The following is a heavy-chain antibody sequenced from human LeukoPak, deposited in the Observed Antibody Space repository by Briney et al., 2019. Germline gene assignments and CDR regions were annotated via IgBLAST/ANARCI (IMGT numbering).Heavy chain of an antibody. CDR3: ARDLGYCSSNSCRYFDY. CDR2: ISYSGST. V-gene: IGHV4-31*03. CDR1: GDSISSGGYY. Sequence: SQTLSLTCTVSGDSISSGGYYWSWIRQHPGKGLEWIGYISYSGSTYYNPSLKSRVTISVDTSKSQFSLKLTSVTAADTAVYYCARDLGYCSSNSCRYFDYWGQGTLVTVSS. J-gene: IGHJ4*02. D-gene: IGHD2-2*01.